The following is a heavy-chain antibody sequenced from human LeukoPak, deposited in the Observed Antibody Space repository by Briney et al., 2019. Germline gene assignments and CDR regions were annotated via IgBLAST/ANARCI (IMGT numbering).Heavy chain of an antibody. V-gene: IGHV4-59*11. CDR2: IYYSGST. CDR1: GGSISSHY. CDR3: ARGGSDYYDSSGYSNAFDI. J-gene: IGHJ3*02. D-gene: IGHD3-22*01. Sequence: SETLSLTCTVSGGSISSHYWSWIRQPPGKGLEWMGYIYYSGSTNYNPSLKSRVTISVDTSKNQLSLKLSSVTAADTAVYYCARGGSDYYDSSGYSNAFDIWGQGTMVTVSS.